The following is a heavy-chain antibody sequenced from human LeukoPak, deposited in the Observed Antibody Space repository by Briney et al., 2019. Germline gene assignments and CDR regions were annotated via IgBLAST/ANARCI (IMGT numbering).Heavy chain of an antibody. CDR1: GFTLIGHY. CDR3: ARMGNPATVTADY. D-gene: IGHD4-17*01. V-gene: IGHV1-2*02. J-gene: IGHJ4*02. CDR2: INRKSGDT. Sequence: GASVKVSCKASGFTLIGHYLHWVRQAPGQGLQWMGWINRKSGDTKYAQNFQGRVTMTRDTSISTSYMELSSLRSDDTAVYYCARMGNPATVTADYWGQGTLVTVSS.